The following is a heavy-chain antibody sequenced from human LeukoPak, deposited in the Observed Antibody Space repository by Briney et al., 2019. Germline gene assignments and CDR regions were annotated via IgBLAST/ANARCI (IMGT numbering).Heavy chain of an antibody. CDR2: INPNSGGT. CDR1: GYTFTSFG. Sequence: ASVRVSCKASGYTFTSFGISWVRQAPGQGLEWMGWINPNSGGTKYAQKFQGRVTMTRDTSISTVYMELSRLRSDDTAVYYCARDLSNWNYASLVDYWGQGTLVTVSS. D-gene: IGHD1-7*01. J-gene: IGHJ4*02. CDR3: ARDLSNWNYASLVDY. V-gene: IGHV1-2*02.